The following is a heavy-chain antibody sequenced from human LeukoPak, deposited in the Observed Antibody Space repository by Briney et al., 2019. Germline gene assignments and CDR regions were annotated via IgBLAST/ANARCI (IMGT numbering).Heavy chain of an antibody. CDR2: IYYSGST. J-gene: IGHJ4*02. V-gene: IGHV4-59*01. Sequence: SETLSLTCTVSGGSISSYYWSWIRQPPGKGLEWIGYIYYSGSTNYNPSLKSRVAISADTSKNQFSLKLSSVTAADTAVYYCARGPVVDFWSGYYLDYWGQGTLVTVSS. CDR1: GGSISSYY. D-gene: IGHD3-3*01. CDR3: ARGPVVDFWSGYYLDY.